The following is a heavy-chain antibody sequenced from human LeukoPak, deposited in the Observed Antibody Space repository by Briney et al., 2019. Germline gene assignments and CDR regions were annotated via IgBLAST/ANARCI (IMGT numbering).Heavy chain of an antibody. CDR2: INWNGGST. V-gene: IGHV3-20*04. Sequence: GGSLRLSCAASGFTFDDYGMSWVRQAPGKGLEWVSGINWNGGSTGYADSVKGRFTISRDNSKNTLYLQMNSLTAEDTAIYYCAKATGTLGNWGQGTLVTVSS. CDR1: GFTFDDYG. D-gene: IGHD1-1*01. J-gene: IGHJ4*02. CDR3: AKATGTLGN.